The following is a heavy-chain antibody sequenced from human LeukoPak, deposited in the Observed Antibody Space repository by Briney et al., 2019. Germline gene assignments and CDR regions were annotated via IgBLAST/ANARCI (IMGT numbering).Heavy chain of an antibody. CDR2: ISWNGDSA. CDR1: GFTFDDYT. J-gene: IGHJ4*02. V-gene: IGHV3-43*01. Sequence: GGSLRLSCAASGFTFDDYTMHWVRQAPGKGLEWVSLISWNGDSAYYADSVKGRFTIPRDNSKNSLYLQMNSLRTEDTALYYCAKDAGSGYDRPDYWGQGTLVTVSS. CDR3: AKDAGSGYDRPDY. D-gene: IGHD5-12*01.